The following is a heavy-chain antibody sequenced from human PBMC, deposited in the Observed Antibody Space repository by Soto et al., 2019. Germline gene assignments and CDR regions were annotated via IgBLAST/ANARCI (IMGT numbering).Heavy chain of an antibody. J-gene: IGHJ4*02. V-gene: IGHV3-23*04. CDR3: AKDWTHLDY. CDR2: VRGSNDNT. D-gene: IGHD3-3*01. Sequence: EVQLVESGGNLVQPGGSLRLSCAASGFIFGDYAMSWVRQAPGKGLEWLSLVRGSNDNTYYADSVRGRFTISRDNSRNTLYLPMNSLRVDDTAIYYCAKDWTHLDYWGQGTLVTVSS. CDR1: GFIFGDYA.